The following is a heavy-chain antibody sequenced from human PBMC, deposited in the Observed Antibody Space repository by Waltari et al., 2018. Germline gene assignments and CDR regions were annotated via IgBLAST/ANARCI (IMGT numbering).Heavy chain of an antibody. CDR1: GASISSGSYS. D-gene: IGHD6-13*01. V-gene: IGHV4-30-2*01. CDR2: MYLSGST. J-gene: IGHJ4*02. CDR3: ARQSPGIDY. Sequence: QLQLQESGSGLVKPSQTLSLTCAVSGASISSGSYSWNWIRQPPGKGLEWIGNMYLSGSTYYNPSLKSRVTISVDTSKNQFSLKPSSVTAADTAVYYCARQSPGIDYWGQGTLVTVSS.